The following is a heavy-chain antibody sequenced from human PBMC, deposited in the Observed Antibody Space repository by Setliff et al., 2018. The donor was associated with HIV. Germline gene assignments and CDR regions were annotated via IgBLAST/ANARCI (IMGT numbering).Heavy chain of an antibody. CDR3: ARDYLYYNMYNGSPVYGMDV. CDR1: GFTFRNYN. V-gene: IGHV3-21*01. J-gene: IGHJ6*02. D-gene: IGHD3-10*01. Sequence: GGSLRLSCAASGFTFRNYNCNWVRQAPGRGLEWVSSISIGSGAAIYYAESVQGRFTVSRDNSKNSLYLQMNSLRVEDTAVYYCARDYLYYNMYNGSPVYGMDVWGQGTTVTVSS. CDR2: ISIGSGAAI.